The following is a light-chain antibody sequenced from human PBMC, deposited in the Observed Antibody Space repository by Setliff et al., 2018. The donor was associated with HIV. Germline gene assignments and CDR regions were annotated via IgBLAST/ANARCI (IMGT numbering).Light chain of an antibody. CDR2: QAS. Sequence: QSALTQPASVSGSPGQSITISCTGTSGDVGRYNLVSWYQQQPGKPPKLMIYQASKRPSGVSNRFSGSKSGNTASLTISGLQADDKADYYCCSYTRGGTYVFGTGTKVTVL. CDR3: CSYTRGGTYV. J-gene: IGLJ1*01. CDR1: SGDVGRYNL. V-gene: IGLV2-23*01.